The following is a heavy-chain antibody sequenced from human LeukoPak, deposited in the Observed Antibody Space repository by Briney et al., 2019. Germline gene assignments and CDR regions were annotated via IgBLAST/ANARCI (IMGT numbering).Heavy chain of an antibody. Sequence: GGSLRLSCAASGFTFSSYSMNWVRQAPGKGLKWVSVIYTGGSTYYADSVKGRFTISRDNAKNTLYLQMNSLRAEDTAVYYCARDRSLWFGELWGIWGQGTMVTVSS. CDR1: GFTFSSYS. CDR2: IYTGGST. CDR3: ARDRSLWFGELWGI. J-gene: IGHJ3*02. D-gene: IGHD3-10*01. V-gene: IGHV3-66*01.